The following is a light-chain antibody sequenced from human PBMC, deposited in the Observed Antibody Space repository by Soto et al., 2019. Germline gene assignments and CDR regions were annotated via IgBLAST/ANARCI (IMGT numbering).Light chain of an antibody. V-gene: IGKV3-11*01. CDR2: DAS. J-gene: IGKJ5*01. Sequence: EIVLTQSPATLSLSPGERATLSCRASQSVSSYLAWYQQKPGQAPRRLIYDASNRATGIPARFSGSGSGTEFTLTISSREPEDFAVYYCQQRRNGPQVTFGQGTRLEIK. CDR3: QQRRNGPQVT. CDR1: QSVSSY.